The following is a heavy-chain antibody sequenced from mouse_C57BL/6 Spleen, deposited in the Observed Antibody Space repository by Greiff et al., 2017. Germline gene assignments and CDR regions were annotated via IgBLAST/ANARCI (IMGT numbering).Heavy chain of an antibody. J-gene: IGHJ2*01. V-gene: IGHV1-80*01. CDR2: IYPGDGDT. CDR1: GYAFSSYW. D-gene: IGHD1-1*02. CDR3: ARGEVGNYFDV. Sequence: VKLLESGAELVKPGASVQISCKASGYAFSSYWMNWVKQRPGKGLAWIGQIYPGDGDTNYNGKFKGKATLTADNSSSTAYMQLSSLTSEDSAVYFCARGEVGNYFDVWGKGTTLTVSS.